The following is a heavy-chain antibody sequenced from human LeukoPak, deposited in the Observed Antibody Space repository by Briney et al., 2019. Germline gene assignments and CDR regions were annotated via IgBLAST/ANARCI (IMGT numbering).Heavy chain of an antibody. CDR3: ARPGLLRYFDWSSGAFDI. V-gene: IGHV3-30-3*01. CDR2: ISYDGSNK. D-gene: IGHD3-9*01. J-gene: IGHJ3*02. Sequence: PGGSLRLSCAASGFTFSSYAMHWVRQAPGKGLEWVAVISYDGSNKYYADSVKGRFTISRDNSKNTLYLQMNSLRAEDTAVYYCARPGLLRYFDWSSGAFDIWGQGTMVTVSS. CDR1: GFTFSSYA.